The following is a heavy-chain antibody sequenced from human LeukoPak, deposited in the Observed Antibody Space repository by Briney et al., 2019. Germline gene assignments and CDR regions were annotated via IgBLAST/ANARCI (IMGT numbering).Heavy chain of an antibody. V-gene: IGHV4-61*02. Sequence: KSSETLSLTCTVSGGSISSGSYYWSWIRQPAGKGLEWIGRIYTSGSTNYNPSLKSRVTISVDTSKNQFSLKLSSVTAADTAVYYCARVPSGSSWLRSPWYWGQGTLVTVSS. D-gene: IGHD6-13*01. CDR1: GGSISSGSYY. CDR3: ARVPSGSSWLRSPWY. CDR2: IYTSGST. J-gene: IGHJ4*02.